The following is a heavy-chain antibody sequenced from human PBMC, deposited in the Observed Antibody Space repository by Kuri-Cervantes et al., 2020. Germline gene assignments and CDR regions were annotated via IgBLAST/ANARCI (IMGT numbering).Heavy chain of an antibody. CDR1: GFTFSSYG. J-gene: IGHJ6*01. D-gene: IGHD3-22*01. V-gene: IGHV3-30*03. CDR2: ISYDGSNK. Sequence: GESLKISCAASGFTFSSYGMHWVRQAPGKGLEWVAVISYDGSNKYYADSVKGRFTISRDNSKNTLSLQMNSLRAEDTAVYYCARDGSSSGYSRYGMDVWGQAIT. CDR3: ARDGSSSGYSRYGMDV.